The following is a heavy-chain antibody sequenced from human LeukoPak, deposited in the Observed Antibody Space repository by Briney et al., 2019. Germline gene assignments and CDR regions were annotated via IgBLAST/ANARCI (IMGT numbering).Heavy chain of an antibody. J-gene: IGHJ4*02. V-gene: IGHV3-48*03. CDR3: ARGPGLQLFDY. CDR2: ISSSGSTI. CDR1: GFTFGSYE. Sequence: GGSLRLSCAASGFTFGSYEMNWVRQAPGKGLEWVSYISSSGSTIYYADSVKGRFTISRDNAKNSLYLQMNSLRAEDTAVYYCARGPGLQLFDYWGQGTLVTVSS. D-gene: IGHD5-24*01.